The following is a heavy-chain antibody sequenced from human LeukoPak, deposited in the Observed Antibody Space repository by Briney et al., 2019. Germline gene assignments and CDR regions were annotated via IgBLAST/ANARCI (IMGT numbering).Heavy chain of an antibody. D-gene: IGHD3-16*01. Sequence: SETLSLTCTVSGGSISSSSYYWGWIRQPPGRGLEWIGYIYYSGSTNYNPSLKSRVTISVDTSKNQFSLKLSSVTAADTAVYYCARDLWGASLFDYWGQGTLVTVSS. CDR1: GGSISSSSYY. J-gene: IGHJ4*02. V-gene: IGHV4-61*01. CDR2: IYYSGST. CDR3: ARDLWGASLFDY.